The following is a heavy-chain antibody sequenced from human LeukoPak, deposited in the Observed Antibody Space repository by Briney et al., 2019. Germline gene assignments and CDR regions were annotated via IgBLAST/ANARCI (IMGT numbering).Heavy chain of an antibody. CDR1: GFTFSSYG. CDR2: ISGSGGST. J-gene: IGHJ4*02. V-gene: IGHV3-23*01. Sequence: GGTLRLSCAASGFTFSSYGMSWVRQAPGKGLEWVSAISGSGGSTYYADSVKGRFTISRDNSKNTLYLQMNSLRAEDTAVYYCASTSGDCGGDCSRDYWGQGTLVTVSS. CDR3: ASTSGDCGGDCSRDY. D-gene: IGHD2-21*02.